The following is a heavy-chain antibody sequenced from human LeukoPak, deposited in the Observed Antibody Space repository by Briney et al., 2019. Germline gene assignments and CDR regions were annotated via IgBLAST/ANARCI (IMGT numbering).Heavy chain of an antibody. J-gene: IGHJ6*03. CDR2: IYHSGST. CDR1: GYSISSGYY. Sequence: PSETLSLTCTVSGYSISSGYYWGWIRQPPGKGLEWIGSIYHSGSTYYNPSLKSRVTISVDKSQNQFSLKVNSLTAADTAVYYCVANGYYSLDVWGKGITVTVSS. CDR3: VANGYYSLDV. D-gene: IGHD2-8*01. V-gene: IGHV4-38-2*02.